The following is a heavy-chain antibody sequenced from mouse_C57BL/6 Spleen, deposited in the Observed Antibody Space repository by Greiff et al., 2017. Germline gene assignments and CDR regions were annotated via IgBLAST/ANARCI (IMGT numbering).Heavy chain of an antibody. CDR1: GYTFTSYW. D-gene: IGHD2-1*01. CDR2: IYPGSGST. J-gene: IGHJ4*01. V-gene: IGHV1-55*01. CDR3: ASYGNYPAEMDY. Sequence: VQLQQPGAELVKPGASVKMSCKASGYTFTSYWITWVKQRPGQGLEWIGDIYPGSGSTNYNEKFKSKATLTVDTSSSTAYMQLSSLTSEDSAVYYCASYGNYPAEMDYWGQGTSVTVSS.